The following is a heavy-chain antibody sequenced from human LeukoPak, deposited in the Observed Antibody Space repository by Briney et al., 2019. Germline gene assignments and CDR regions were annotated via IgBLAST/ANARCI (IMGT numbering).Heavy chain of an antibody. CDR1: GFTFSSYA. V-gene: IGHV3-23*01. D-gene: IGHD3-10*01. CDR3: ATGSLNYYGSGSYGKGYFDY. Sequence: PGGALRLSCAASGFTFSSYAMSWVRQAPGKGLEWVSAISGSGGSTYYADSVKGRFTISRDNSKNTLYLQMSSLRAEDAAVYYCATGSLNYYGSGSYGKGYFDYWGQGTLVTVSS. J-gene: IGHJ4*02. CDR2: ISGSGGST.